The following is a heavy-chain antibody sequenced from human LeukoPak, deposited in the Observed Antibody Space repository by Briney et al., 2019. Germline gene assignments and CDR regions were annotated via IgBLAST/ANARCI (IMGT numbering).Heavy chain of an antibody. CDR3: ARGSIVGSLSIY. D-gene: IGHD1-26*01. Sequence: SETLPLTCAVYGGSFSGYYWSWIRQPPGKGLEWIGEINHSGSTNYNPSLKSRVTISVDTSKNQFSLKLSSVTAADTAVYYCARGSIVGSLSIYWGQGTLVTVSS. J-gene: IGHJ4*02. CDR2: INHSGST. V-gene: IGHV4-34*01. CDR1: GGSFSGYY.